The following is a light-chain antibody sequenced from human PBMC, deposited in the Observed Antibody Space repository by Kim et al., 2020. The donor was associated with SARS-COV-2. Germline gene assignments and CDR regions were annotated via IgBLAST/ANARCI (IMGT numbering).Light chain of an antibody. Sequence: SSELTQDPAVSVALGQTVRITCQGDNLRNYHATWHQHKPGQAPVLAIYGRNSRPPGNPARFSGPTSGNTASLTNTGAQAEDGADYYCNSRVNSAKVILGGGTKLTVL. J-gene: IGLJ2*01. V-gene: IGLV3-19*01. CDR3: NSRVNSAKVI. CDR2: GRN. CDR1: NLRNYH.